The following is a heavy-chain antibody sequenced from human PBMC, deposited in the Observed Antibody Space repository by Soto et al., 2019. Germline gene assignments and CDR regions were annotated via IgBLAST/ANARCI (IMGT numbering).Heavy chain of an antibody. V-gene: IGHV4-59*08. CDR2: IHYRGST. Sequence: QVQLQESGPGLVKPSETLSLTCTVSGGSISSYYWSWIRQPPGKGLEYIGYIHYRGSTNYNPSLKSRVSMSVDTSKNQFSLKLTSVTAADTAVYYCARLLEMAATITYHSLDHWGQGTLVTVSS. D-gene: IGHD2-15*01. CDR3: ARLLEMAATITYHSLDH. CDR1: GGSISSYY. J-gene: IGHJ4*02.